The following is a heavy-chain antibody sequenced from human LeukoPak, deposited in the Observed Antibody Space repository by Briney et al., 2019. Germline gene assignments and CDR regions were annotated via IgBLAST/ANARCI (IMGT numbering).Heavy chain of an antibody. Sequence: GGSLRLSCEASGFTFSSYAMHWVRQAPGKGLEYVSVISSNGGSTYYANSVKGRFTISRDNSKNTLYLQMGSLRAEDMAVYYCARVRYSSAWYYFDYWGQGTLVTVSS. CDR1: GFTFSSYA. CDR3: ARVRYSSAWYYFDY. D-gene: IGHD6-19*01. CDR2: ISSNGGST. J-gene: IGHJ4*02. V-gene: IGHV3-64*01.